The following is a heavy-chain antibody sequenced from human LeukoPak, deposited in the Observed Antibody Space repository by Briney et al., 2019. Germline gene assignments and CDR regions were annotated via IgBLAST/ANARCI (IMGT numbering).Heavy chain of an antibody. V-gene: IGHV1-46*01. Sequence: ASVKVSCKASGYTFTSYYMHWVRQAPGQGLEWMGIINPSGGSTSYAQKFQGRVTMTTDTSTSTAYMELRSLRSDDTAVYYCARVRETYYYDSNGMDVWGQGTTVTVSS. CDR2: INPSGGST. CDR1: GYTFTSYY. J-gene: IGHJ6*02. D-gene: IGHD3-22*01. CDR3: ARVRETYYYDSNGMDV.